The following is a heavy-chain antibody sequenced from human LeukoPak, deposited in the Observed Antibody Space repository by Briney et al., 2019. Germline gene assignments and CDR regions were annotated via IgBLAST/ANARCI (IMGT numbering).Heavy chain of an antibody. D-gene: IGHD3-3*01. V-gene: IGHV4-59*11. CDR1: GASMNGHY. Sequence: PSETLSLTCSVSGASMNGHYWTWIRLSPGKGLEWIGYISDSGSTSYNPSLRSRVIMALEASKTEFSLRLHSVTVADTAVYYCARVFRGAVTSNWFDPWGQGTLVTVSS. J-gene: IGHJ5*02. CDR2: ISDSGST. CDR3: ARVFRGAVTSNWFDP.